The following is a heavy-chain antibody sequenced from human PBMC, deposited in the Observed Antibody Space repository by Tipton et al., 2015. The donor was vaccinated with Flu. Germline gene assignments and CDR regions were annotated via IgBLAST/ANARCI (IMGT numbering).Heavy chain of an antibody. CDR3: ARGLMEWDATTDT. J-gene: IGHJ5*02. Sequence: AVSGFIISNYYMSWVRQAPGKGLDCVSVIYTGGSTYYTDSVKGRLTISRDNSKNTLYLQMSGLRVEDTAVYDCARGLMEWDATTDTWGQRTLVTVAA. V-gene: IGHV3-53*01. CDR1: GFIISNYY. CDR2: IYTGGST. D-gene: IGHD3-3*01.